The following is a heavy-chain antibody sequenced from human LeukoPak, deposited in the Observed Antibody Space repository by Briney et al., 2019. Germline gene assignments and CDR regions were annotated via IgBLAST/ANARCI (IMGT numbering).Heavy chain of an antibody. Sequence: GGSLRLSCEASGFTFSRYDLHWVRQVPGKGLEWVSFIRFDGSDKYYADSVKGRFTISRDSSKNTLFLQMISLRAEDTAVYYCAKVAVEYYYGSGGFDYWGQGTLVTVSS. V-gene: IGHV3-30*02. CDR3: AKVAVEYYYGSGGFDY. D-gene: IGHD3-10*01. CDR2: IRFDGSDK. J-gene: IGHJ4*02. CDR1: GFTFSRYD.